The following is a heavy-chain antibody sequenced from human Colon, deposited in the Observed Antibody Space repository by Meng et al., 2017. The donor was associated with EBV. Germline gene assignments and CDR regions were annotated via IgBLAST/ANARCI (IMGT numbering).Heavy chain of an antibody. V-gene: IGHV7-4-1*02. D-gene: IGHD3-22*01. CDR2: INTHTGNP. J-gene: IGHJ2*01. CDR1: GYTFINYA. CDR3: ARGGPYPDSSGFRWYFDL. Sequence: QVQLVQSGSDVKKPGASVKVSCKASGYTFINYAINWVRQAPGQGLEWMGWINTHTGNPTYGQGFTGRFVLSSDTSVSTANLQISSLKAEDTAVYYCARGGPYPDSSGFRWYFDLWGRGTLVTVSS.